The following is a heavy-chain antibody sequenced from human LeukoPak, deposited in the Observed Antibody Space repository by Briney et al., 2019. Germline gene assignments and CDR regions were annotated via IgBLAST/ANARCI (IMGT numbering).Heavy chain of an antibody. V-gene: IGHV1-8*03. J-gene: IGHJ4*02. CDR2: MNVNSGNT. CDR3: ARTPYNWGIDY. Sequence: ASVKVSCKASGYTFITYDINWVRQATGQGLEWMGWMNVNSGNTGYAQNFQGRLTITRNTSISTAYMELSSLRSGDTAVYYCARTPYNWGIDYWGQGTLVTVSS. D-gene: IGHD7-27*01. CDR1: GYTFITYD.